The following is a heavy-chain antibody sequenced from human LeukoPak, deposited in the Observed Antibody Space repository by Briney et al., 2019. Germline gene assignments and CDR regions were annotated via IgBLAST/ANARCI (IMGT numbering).Heavy chain of an antibody. CDR1: GFTGGCNY. D-gene: IGHD1/OR15-1a*01. V-gene: IGHV3-53*01. CDR3: AKQPTAYARGCYIHP. J-gene: IGHJ1*01. Sequence: GASLRLCCVASGFTGGCNYRCWRRQAPGRGVEWGAVIYSGGSTYYAASRKGRVTTSRDNSKNTPYLQMSSPRAEHTAVHYCAKQPTAYARGCYIHPWGPGTLVTVSS. CDR2: IYSGGST.